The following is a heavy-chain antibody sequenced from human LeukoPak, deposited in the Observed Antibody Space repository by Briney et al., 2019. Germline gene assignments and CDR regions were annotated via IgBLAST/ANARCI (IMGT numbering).Heavy chain of an antibody. Sequence: PSETLSLTCAVNGGSLSGYYWSWMRQPPGKGLEWIGSIYYSGSTYYNPSLKSRVTISLDTSKNQFSLKLSSVTAADTAVYYCASARFVDWLHVGYMDVWGKGTTVTVSS. CDR1: GGSLSGYY. J-gene: IGHJ6*03. V-gene: IGHV4-34*01. CDR3: ASARFVDWLHVGYMDV. CDR2: IYYSGST. D-gene: IGHD3-3*01.